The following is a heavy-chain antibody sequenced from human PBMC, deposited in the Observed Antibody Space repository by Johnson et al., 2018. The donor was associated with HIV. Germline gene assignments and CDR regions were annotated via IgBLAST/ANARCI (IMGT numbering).Heavy chain of an antibody. Sequence: VQLVESGGGLVQPGGSLRLSCAASGFTVSNNYMNWVRQAPGKGLEWVSVIYSGGSTYYADSVKGRFTISRDNSKNTMYLQMNSLRIEDTALYYCANLGDYGGNNGFDIWGRGTMVTVSS. V-gene: IGHV3-66*02. J-gene: IGHJ3*02. CDR2: IYSGGST. CDR3: ANLGDYGGNNGFDI. CDR1: GFTVSNNY. D-gene: IGHD4-23*01.